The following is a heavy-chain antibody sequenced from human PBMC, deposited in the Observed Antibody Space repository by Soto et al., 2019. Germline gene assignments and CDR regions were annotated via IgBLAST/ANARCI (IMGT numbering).Heavy chain of an antibody. CDR2: ISGSGGST. V-gene: IGHV3-23*01. D-gene: IGHD2-15*01. J-gene: IGHJ5*02. CDR1: GFTFSSYA. Sequence: GSLRLSCAASGFTFSSYAMSWVRQAPGKGLEWVSAISGSGGSTYYADSVKGRFTISRDNSKNTLYLQMNSLRAEDTAVYYCAKVGADIVVVVAATTWFDPWGQGTLVTVSS. CDR3: AKVGADIVVVVAATTWFDP.